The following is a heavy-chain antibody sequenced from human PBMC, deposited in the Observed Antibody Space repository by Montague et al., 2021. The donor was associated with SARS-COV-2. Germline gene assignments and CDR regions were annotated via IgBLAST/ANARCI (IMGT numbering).Heavy chain of an antibody. CDR3: ARHVSTGTGRGFIDD. V-gene: IGHV4-39*01. CDR1: GGSITTDAYH. Sequence: SETLSLTCTVSGGSITTDAYHWGRIRQSPGKGLEWIGTISYRDVTYYNPSLKTRVNISVGTSRTHFSLTLRSVTAADTAVYFCARHVSTGTGRGFIDDWGQGTLVTVSS. D-gene: IGHD1-1*01. J-gene: IGHJ1*01. CDR2: ISYRDVT.